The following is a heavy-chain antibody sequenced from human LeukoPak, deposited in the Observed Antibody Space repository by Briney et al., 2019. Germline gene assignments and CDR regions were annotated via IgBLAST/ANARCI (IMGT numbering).Heavy chain of an antibody. V-gene: IGHV4-61*03. CDR1: GGSVSSGIYY. J-gene: IGHJ6*02. CDR3: ARDDDYYYGMDV. Sequence: SETLSLTCTVSGGSVSSGIYYWSWIRQPPGKGLEWIGYIYYSGSTNYNPSLKSRVTISVDTSKKHFSLKLSSVTAADTAVYYCARDDDYYYGMDVWGQGTTVTVSS. CDR2: IYYSGST.